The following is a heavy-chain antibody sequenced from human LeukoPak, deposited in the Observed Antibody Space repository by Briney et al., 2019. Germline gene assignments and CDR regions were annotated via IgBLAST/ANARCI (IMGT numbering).Heavy chain of an antibody. J-gene: IGHJ3*02. D-gene: IGHD3-16*01. CDR2: IDQSGGRN. V-gene: IGHV3-7*05. Sequence: GGSLRLSCAASGFTSSRFWMNWVRQAPGRGLEWVANIDQSGGRNNYVDSVKGRFTISRDNAKNSLFLEMSSLRADDTAVYFCARDVEGGTFDIWGQGTTVTVSS. CDR3: ARDVEGGTFDI. CDR1: GFTSSRFW.